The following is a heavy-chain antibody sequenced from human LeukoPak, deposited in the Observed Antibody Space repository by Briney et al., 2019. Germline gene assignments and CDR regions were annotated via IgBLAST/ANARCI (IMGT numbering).Heavy chain of an antibody. D-gene: IGHD7-27*01. V-gene: IGHV3-49*04. CDR1: GFTFGDYA. CDR2: IRSKAYGGTT. CDR3: TRAAGDSSPFDY. J-gene: IGHJ4*02. Sequence: GGSLRLSCTASGFTFGDYAMSWVRQAPGKGLERVGFIRSKAYGGTTEYAASVKGRFTISRDDSKSIAYLQMNSLKTEDSAVYYCTRAAGDSSPFDYGGQAPLVTVSS.